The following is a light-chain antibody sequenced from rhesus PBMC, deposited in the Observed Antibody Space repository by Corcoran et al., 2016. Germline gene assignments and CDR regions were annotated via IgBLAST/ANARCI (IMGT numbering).Light chain of an antibody. CDR3: KQTNSAPLT. J-gene: IGKJ4*01. V-gene: IGKV1-21*01. Sequence: IQMTQSPSSLSASLGDRVTITCLASQGISSWSAWYQQKPGKAPKLLIYKASSLQSGVPSKFSGCGSGTVFTLTISRRQPEYIATYYYKQTNSAPLTFGGGTKVEIK. CDR1: QGISSW. CDR2: KAS.